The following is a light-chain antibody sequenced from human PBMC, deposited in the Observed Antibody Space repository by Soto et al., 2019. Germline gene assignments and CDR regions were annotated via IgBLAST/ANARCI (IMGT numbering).Light chain of an antibody. CDR1: QSVSSY. CDR2: DAS. Sequence: EIVLTQSPATLSLSPGERATLSCRASQSVSSYLAWYQQKPGQAPRLLIYDASNSATGIPARFSGSGSGTDFTLTISSLEAEDFAVYYCQLRSNWPFTFGGWTKGAIK. J-gene: IGKJ4*01. CDR3: QLRSNWPFT. V-gene: IGKV3-11*01.